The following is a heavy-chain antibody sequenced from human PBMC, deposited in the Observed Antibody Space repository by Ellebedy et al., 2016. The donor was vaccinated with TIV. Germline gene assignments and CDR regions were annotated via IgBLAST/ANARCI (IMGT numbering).Heavy chain of an antibody. CDR2: IYYGGNP. J-gene: IGHJ2*01. Sequence: MPSETLSLTCTVSGGSVSSYYWTWIRQPPGKGLEWVGYIYYGGNPDYNPSLRGRVPISLDTSANKISLHLNSVTAADTATYYCAKAGEESRGRTYWFFDLWGRGTLVTVSS. V-gene: IGHV4-59*08. CDR1: GGSVSSYY. CDR3: AKAGEESRGRTYWFFDL. D-gene: IGHD3-10*01.